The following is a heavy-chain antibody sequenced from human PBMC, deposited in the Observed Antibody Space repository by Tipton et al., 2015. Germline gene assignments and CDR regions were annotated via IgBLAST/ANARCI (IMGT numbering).Heavy chain of an antibody. D-gene: IGHD3-3*01. J-gene: IGHJ4*02. CDR2: IQTSGNT. Sequence: TLSLTCNVSGGSITSDYWSWIRQPAGKGLEWIGRIQTSGNTNYNPSLKSRVTMSADTSKNQSSLKLSSVTAADTAVYYCAREKRISIFGVLIPHFDFWGQGALVSVSS. CDR3: AREKRISIFGVLIPHFDF. V-gene: IGHV4-4*07. CDR1: GGSITSDY.